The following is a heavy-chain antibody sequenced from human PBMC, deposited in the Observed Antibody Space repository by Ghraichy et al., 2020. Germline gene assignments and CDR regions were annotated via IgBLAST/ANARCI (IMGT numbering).Heavy chain of an antibody. Sequence: GGSLRLSCTASGFTFGDYAMSWFRQAPGKGLEWVGFIRSKAYGGTTEYAASVKGRFTISRDDSKSIAYLQMNSLKTEDTAVYYCTRDQGWTYYDFWSGYSPIDYWGQGTLVTVSS. D-gene: IGHD3-3*01. CDR3: TRDQGWTYYDFWSGYSPIDY. V-gene: IGHV3-49*03. CDR1: GFTFGDYA. CDR2: IRSKAYGGTT. J-gene: IGHJ4*02.